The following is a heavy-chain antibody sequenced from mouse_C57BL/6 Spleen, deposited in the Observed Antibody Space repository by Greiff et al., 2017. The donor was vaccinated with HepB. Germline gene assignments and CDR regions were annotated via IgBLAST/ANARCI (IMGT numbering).Heavy chain of an antibody. Sequence: QVQLQQSGAELVRPGTSVKVSCKASGYAFTNYLIEWVKQRPGQGLEWIGVINPGSGGTNYNEKFKGKATLTADKSSSTAYMQLSSLTSEDSAVYFCARGDYGYDFDYWGQGTTLTVSS. CDR2: INPGSGGT. D-gene: IGHD2-2*01. CDR1: GYAFTNYL. J-gene: IGHJ2*01. V-gene: IGHV1-54*01. CDR3: ARGDYGYDFDY.